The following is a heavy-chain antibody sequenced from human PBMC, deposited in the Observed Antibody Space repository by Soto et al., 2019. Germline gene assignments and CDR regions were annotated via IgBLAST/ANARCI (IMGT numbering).Heavy chain of an antibody. CDR1: GFTFSRYA. D-gene: IGHD6-13*01. CDR3: AKGSAAARMYYFDY. CDR2: ITGGGSST. V-gene: IGHV3-23*01. J-gene: IGHJ4*02. Sequence: GGSLRLSCAASGFTFSRYAMSWIRQAPGKGLEWVSAITGGGSSTYYADSVKGRFTISRDNSKNTLSLQMNGLRAEDTAVYYCAKGSAAARMYYFDYWGQGALVTVSS.